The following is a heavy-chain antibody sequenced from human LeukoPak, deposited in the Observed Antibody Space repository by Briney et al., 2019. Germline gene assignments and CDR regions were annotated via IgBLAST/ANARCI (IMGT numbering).Heavy chain of an antibody. CDR1: GFTFSSSA. CDR3: AKDPRVGSRVATPCH. Sequence: GGSLRLSCAASGFTFSSSAMSWVPHSPGKGLEWVSAISGSGGNTYYAYTVKCRFTISRDNSKSTLFLQMNRLRAEDTAVYYCAKDPRVGSRVATPCHWGQGTLVTVSS. CDR2: ISGSGGNT. D-gene: IGHD5-24*01. J-gene: IGHJ4*02. V-gene: IGHV3-23*01.